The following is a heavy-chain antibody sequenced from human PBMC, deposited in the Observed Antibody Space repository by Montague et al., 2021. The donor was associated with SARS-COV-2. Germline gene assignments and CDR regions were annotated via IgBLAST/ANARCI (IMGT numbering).Heavy chain of an antibody. D-gene: IGHD6-6*01. J-gene: IGHJ3*01. Sequence: SLRLSCAASGFTFSSYSVNWVRQAPGKGLEWISYISSGTNIIYYADSVKGRFTISRDNARSSLYLQMNSLRVDDTAVYYCAKDLVLRAARPDALDVWGQGTVVTVSS. CDR1: GFTFSSYS. CDR2: ISSGTNII. CDR3: AKDLVLRAARPDALDV. V-gene: IGHV3-48*04.